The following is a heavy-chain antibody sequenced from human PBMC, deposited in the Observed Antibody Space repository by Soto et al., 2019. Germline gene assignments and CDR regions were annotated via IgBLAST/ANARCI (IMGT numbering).Heavy chain of an antibody. V-gene: IGHV3-64D*08. CDR2: ISTNGGST. Sequence: GGSLRLSCSASGFTFSSYAMHWVRQAPGKGLEYVSSISTNGGSTYYADYEKSKFTISRDDSKNTLYLQMSSLRTDDSAVYYCVKDLHSATTCLLDVWG. J-gene: IGHJ6*02. CDR3: VKDLHSATTCLLDV. CDR1: GFTFSSYA.